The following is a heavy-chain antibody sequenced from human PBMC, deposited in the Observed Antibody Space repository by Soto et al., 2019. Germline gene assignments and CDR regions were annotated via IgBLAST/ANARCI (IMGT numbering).Heavy chain of an antibody. J-gene: IGHJ6*02. CDR3: ARDRGGYDRLYYYHGMDV. Sequence: GGSLRLSCAASGFTFSDYYMSWIRQAPGKGLEYISYISSSSGSTNYADSVKGRFTITRDNAKNSLYLQMSSLRAEDTAVYYCARDRGGYDRLYYYHGMDVWGQGTTVTVSS. D-gene: IGHD5-12*01. V-gene: IGHV3-11*06. CDR2: ISSSSGST. CDR1: GFTFSDYY.